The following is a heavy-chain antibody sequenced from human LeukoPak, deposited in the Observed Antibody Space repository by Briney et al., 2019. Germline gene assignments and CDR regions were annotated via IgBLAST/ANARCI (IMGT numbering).Heavy chain of an antibody. D-gene: IGHD1-20*01. V-gene: IGHV3-11*01. CDR3: ARARYPMKSYYYYYYGMDV. CDR1: GFTFSDYY. Sequence: GGSLRLSCAASGFTFSDYYMSWIRQAPGKGLEWVSYISSSGSTIYYADSVKGRFTISRDNAKNSLYLQMNSLRAEGTAVYYCARARYPMKSYYYYYYGMDVWGQGTTVTVSS. J-gene: IGHJ6*02. CDR2: ISSSGSTI.